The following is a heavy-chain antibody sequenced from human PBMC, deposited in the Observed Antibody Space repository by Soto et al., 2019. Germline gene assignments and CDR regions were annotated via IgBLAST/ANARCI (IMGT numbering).Heavy chain of an antibody. CDR1: GYTFTNDF. CDR3: SRVDPGETSPFDH. J-gene: IGHJ4*02. CDR2: INPSGSST. V-gene: IGHV1-46*03. D-gene: IGHD3-10*01. Sequence: ASAKVSCKASGYTFTNDFMHWVRQAPGQGLEWMGIINPSGSSTTYAQSFQGRVTMTRDTSTRTVYMELSSLRSEDTAVYYCSRVDPGETSPFDHWGQGTLVTVSS.